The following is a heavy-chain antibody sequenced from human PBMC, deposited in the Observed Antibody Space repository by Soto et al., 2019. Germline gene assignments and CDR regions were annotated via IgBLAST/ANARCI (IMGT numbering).Heavy chain of an antibody. CDR2: IYWDDNR. D-gene: IGHD1-26*01. J-gene: IGHJ4*02. CDR3: AHRQGQRVGATWRGDYSEY. CDR1: GFSLSRSGVG. Sequence: QITLKESGPTLVKPTQTLTLTCTFSGFSLSRSGVGEGWIRQPPGKALEWLALIYWDDNRYYSPSLKSRLTITKDTSRDLADLKVTNLDPVHTAIYFCAHRQGQRVGATWRGDYSEYWGQGLLVTVSS. V-gene: IGHV2-5*02.